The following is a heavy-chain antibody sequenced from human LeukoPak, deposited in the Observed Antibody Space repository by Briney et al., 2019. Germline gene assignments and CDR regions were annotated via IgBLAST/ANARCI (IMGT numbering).Heavy chain of an antibody. Sequence: GGSLRLSCAASGFTLSTYWMSWVRQAPGKGLEWVANIKHDGSETYYVDSVKGRFTVSRDNAQNSLYVQLNSLRAEDTAVYYCAREWQGGIAAAGTRIEGDYWGQGTLVAVSS. J-gene: IGHJ4*02. CDR3: AREWQGGIAAAGTRIEGDY. D-gene: IGHD6-13*01. CDR2: IKHDGSET. V-gene: IGHV3-7*01. CDR1: GFTLSTYW.